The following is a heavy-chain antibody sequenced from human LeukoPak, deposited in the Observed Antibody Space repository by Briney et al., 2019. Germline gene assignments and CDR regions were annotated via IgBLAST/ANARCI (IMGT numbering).Heavy chain of an antibody. CDR2: IWYDGSNK. CDR3: ARDVTISNWNYVGDAFDI. D-gene: IGHD1-7*01. J-gene: IGHJ3*02. Sequence: GGSLRLSCAASGFTFSSYGMHWVRQAPGKGLEWVAVIWYDGSNKYYADSVKGRFTISRDNSKSTLYLQMNSLRAEDTAVYYCARDVTISNWNYVGDAFDIWGQGTMVTVSS. V-gene: IGHV3-33*01. CDR1: GFTFSSYG.